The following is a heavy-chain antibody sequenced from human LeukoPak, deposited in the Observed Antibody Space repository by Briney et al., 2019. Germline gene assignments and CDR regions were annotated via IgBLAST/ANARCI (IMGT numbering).Heavy chain of an antibody. D-gene: IGHD6-13*01. V-gene: IGHV3-21*01. CDR1: GFTFSSYS. Sequence: GGSLRLSCAASGFTFSSYSMNWVRQAPGKGLEWVSSISSSSSYIYYADSVKGRFTISRDNAKSSLYLQMNSLRAEDTAVYYCARELVSSSWLYYYYYYGMDVWGQGTTVTVSS. CDR3: ARELVSSSWLYYYYYYGMDV. J-gene: IGHJ6*02. CDR2: ISSSSSYI.